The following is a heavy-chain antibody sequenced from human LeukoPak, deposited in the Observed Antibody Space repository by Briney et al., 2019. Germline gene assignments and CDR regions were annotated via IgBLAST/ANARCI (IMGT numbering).Heavy chain of an antibody. D-gene: IGHD5-18*01. J-gene: IGHJ4*02. CDR2: ISYDGSNK. CDR3: ARDRRDSYGPSSYYFDY. V-gene: IGHV3-30-3*01. CDR1: GFTFSSYA. Sequence: PGGSLRLSCAASGFTFSSYAMHWVRQAPGKGLEWVAVISYDGSNKYYADSVKGRFTVSRDNSKNTLYLQMNSLRAEDTAVYYCARDRRDSYGPSSYYFDYWGQGTLVTVSS.